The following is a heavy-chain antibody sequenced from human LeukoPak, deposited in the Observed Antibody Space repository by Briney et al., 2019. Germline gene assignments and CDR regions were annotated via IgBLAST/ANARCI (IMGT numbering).Heavy chain of an antibody. D-gene: IGHD6-13*01. V-gene: IGHV3-30*04. CDR2: ISYDGSNK. CDR1: GFTFSSYA. CDR3: ARGSAGGSWLNLDY. J-gene: IGHJ4*02. Sequence: GGSLRLSCAASGFTFSSYAMHWVRQAPGKGLEWVAVISYDGSNKYYADSVKGRFTISRDNSKNTLYLQMNSLRAEDTAVYYCARGSAGGSWLNLDYWGQGTLVTVSS.